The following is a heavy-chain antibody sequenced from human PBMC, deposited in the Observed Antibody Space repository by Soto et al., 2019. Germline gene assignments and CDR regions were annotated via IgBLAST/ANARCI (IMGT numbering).Heavy chain of an antibody. D-gene: IGHD1-26*01. CDR1: GYTFTNYY. J-gene: IGHJ4*02. CDR2: IYPTDGGI. CDR3: ASGRDRGNSESSFDY. Sequence: QVQLVQSGAEVKKPGASMNVSCKASGYTFTNYYIYLVRQAPGQGLEWMGWIYPTDGGINYAQKFQRTVTMNRDPSISTAYMELSRLSSDDTAVYYCASGRDRGNSESSFDYWGQGNLVTVSS. V-gene: IGHV1-2*02.